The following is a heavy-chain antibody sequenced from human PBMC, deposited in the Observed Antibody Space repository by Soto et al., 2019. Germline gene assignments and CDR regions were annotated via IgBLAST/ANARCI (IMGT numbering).Heavy chain of an antibody. V-gene: IGHV3-33*01. CDR1: GFTFSSYG. CDR3: ARDPAYYDILTSMAFDI. D-gene: IGHD3-9*01. Sequence: GGSLRLSCAASGFTFSSYGMHWVRQAPGKGLEWVAVIWYDGSNKYYADSVKGRFTISRDNSKNTLYLQMNSLRAEDTAVYYCARDPAYYDILTSMAFDIWGQGTMVTVSS. J-gene: IGHJ3*02. CDR2: IWYDGSNK.